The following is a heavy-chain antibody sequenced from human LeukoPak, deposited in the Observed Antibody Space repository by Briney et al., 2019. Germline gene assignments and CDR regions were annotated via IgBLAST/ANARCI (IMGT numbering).Heavy chain of an antibody. J-gene: IGHJ4*02. V-gene: IGHV4-39*07. CDR3: ARVAAGLKYGADY. CDR2: ISYAGST. D-gene: IGHD1-14*01. CDR1: GASISSTGSY. Sequence: SETLSLTCTVSGASISSTGSYWAWIRQPPGKGLDWIGTISYAGSTNYNPSLNTRVTISTDTSNNQFSLRLSSVTDADTAVYYCARVAAGLKYGADYWGQGTLVTVSS.